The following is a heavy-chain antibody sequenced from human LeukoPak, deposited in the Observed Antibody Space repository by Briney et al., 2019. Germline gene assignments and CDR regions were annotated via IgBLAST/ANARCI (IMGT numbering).Heavy chain of an antibody. V-gene: IGHV3-30-3*01. J-gene: IGHJ4*02. CDR3: ARGEYCSGGSCFQPASTPGSY. Sequence: GRSLRLSCAASGFTFSSYAMHWVRQAPGKGLEWVAVISYDGSNKYYADSVKGRFTISRDNSKNTLYLQMNSLRAEDTAVYYCARGEYCSGGSCFQPASTPGSYWGQGTLVTVSS. CDR2: ISYDGSNK. CDR1: GFTFSSYA. D-gene: IGHD2-15*01.